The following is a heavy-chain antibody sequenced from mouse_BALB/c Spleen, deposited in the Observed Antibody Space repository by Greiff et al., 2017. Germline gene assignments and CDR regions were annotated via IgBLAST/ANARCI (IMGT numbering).Heavy chain of an antibody. Sequence: VQLQQSGPELVKPGASVKMSCKASGYTFTSYVMHWVKQKPGQGLEWIGYINPYNDGTKYNEKFKGKATLTSDKSSSTAYMELSSLTSEDSAVYYCARKGNYRYDIYAMDYWGQGTSVTVSS. CDR2: INPYNDGT. CDR3: ARKGNYRYDIYAMDY. D-gene: IGHD2-14*01. V-gene: IGHV1-14*01. CDR1: GYTFTSYV. J-gene: IGHJ4*01.